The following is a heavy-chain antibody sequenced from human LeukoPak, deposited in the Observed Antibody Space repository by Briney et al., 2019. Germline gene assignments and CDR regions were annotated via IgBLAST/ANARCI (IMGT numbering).Heavy chain of an antibody. J-gene: IGHJ3*02. CDR1: GFIFSSYS. D-gene: IGHD3-16*01. V-gene: IGHV3-48*01. CDR2: ISSSSEII. Sequence: PGGSLRLSCAASGFIFSSYSMNWVRQVPGKGLEWVSYISSSSEIICNADSVKGRFTISRDNAKNSLYLQMNSLRAEDMAVYYCVRDHLWAFDIWGQGTMLTVSS. CDR3: VRDHLWAFDI.